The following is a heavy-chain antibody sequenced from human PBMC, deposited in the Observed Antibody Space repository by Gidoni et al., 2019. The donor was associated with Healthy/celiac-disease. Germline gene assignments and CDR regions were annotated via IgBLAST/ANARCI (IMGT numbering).Heavy chain of an antibody. Sequence: EVQLVESGGGLVQLGRSLRLSCTASGYTFGDYAMRWFRQAPGKGLEWVGFIRSKAYGGTTEYAASVKGRFTISRDDSKSIAYLQMNSLKTEDTAVYYCTRGYRGVGSVAFDIWGQGTMVTVSS. D-gene: IGHD3-10*01. CDR1: GYTFGDYA. CDR2: IRSKAYGGTT. CDR3: TRGYRGVGSVAFDI. V-gene: IGHV3-49*03. J-gene: IGHJ3*02.